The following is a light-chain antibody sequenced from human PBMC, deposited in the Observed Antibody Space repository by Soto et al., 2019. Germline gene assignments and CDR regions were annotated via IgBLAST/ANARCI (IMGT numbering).Light chain of an antibody. J-gene: IGKJ2*01. CDR3: QLYGSSPMYT. CDR2: GAS. CDR1: QSVSNSA. Sequence: EIVLTQSPATLSLSPGERATLSCRASQSVSNSALAWYLQKPVQAPRLLIYGASSRATGIPDRFSGGGSGTDFSLTISRLEPEDFAVYFCQLYGSSPMYTFGQGTRVEI. V-gene: IGKV3-20*01.